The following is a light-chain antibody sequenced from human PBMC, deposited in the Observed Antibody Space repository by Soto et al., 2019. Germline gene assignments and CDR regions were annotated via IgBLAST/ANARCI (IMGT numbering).Light chain of an antibody. Sequence: QSVLTQPPSASGSPGQSFTISCTGTSSDVGGYNYVSWYQQHPGKAPKLMIYEVSARPSGVPDRFSGSKSDNTASLTVSGLQPEDEADYYCTSYAGRDTFVFGTGTKLTVL. CDR1: SSDVGGYNY. CDR2: EVS. J-gene: IGLJ1*01. CDR3: TSYAGRDTFV. V-gene: IGLV2-8*01.